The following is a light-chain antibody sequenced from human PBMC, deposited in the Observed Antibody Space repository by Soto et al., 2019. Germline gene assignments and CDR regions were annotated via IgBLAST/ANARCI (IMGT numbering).Light chain of an antibody. Sequence: DIQMTQSPSSLSASVGDRVTITCRASQGIRDDLGWYQQKPGQAPKWLIYSASSLPNGVTSRFSGSGSGTEFTLTINGLQPEDFATYYCLQHNTYPLTFGGGTKVEIK. CDR3: LQHNTYPLT. CDR1: QGIRDD. J-gene: IGKJ4*01. CDR2: SAS. V-gene: IGKV1-17*01.